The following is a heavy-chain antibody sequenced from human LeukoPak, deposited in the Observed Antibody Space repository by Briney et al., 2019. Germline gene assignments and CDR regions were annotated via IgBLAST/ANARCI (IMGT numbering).Heavy chain of an antibody. CDR1: GFTFSDYY. CDR2: ISGSSGHT. CDR3: AKSSTGYSFDY. V-gene: IGHV3-11*06. J-gene: IGHJ4*02. Sequence: GGSLRLSCAASGFTFSDYYMNWIRQTPGKGLEWISHISGSSGHTNYADSVKGRFTISRDNATNSLYLQMNSLRAEDTAVYYCAKSSTGYSFDYWGQGTLVTVSS. D-gene: IGHD3-22*01.